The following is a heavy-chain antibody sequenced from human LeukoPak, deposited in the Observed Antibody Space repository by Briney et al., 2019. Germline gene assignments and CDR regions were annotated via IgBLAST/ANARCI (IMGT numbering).Heavy chain of an antibody. CDR2: IKQDGSEK. Sequence: GGSLRLSCAASEFTLSSYWMAWVRQAPGKGLAWVANIKQDGSEKYYVDSVKGRFTISRDNARNSLYLQMNSLRAEDTAIFYCARVNPLMAPGAFEIWGQGTMVAVSS. CDR3: ARVNPLMAPGAFEI. J-gene: IGHJ3*02. D-gene: IGHD2-8*01. V-gene: IGHV3-7*01. CDR1: EFTLSSYW.